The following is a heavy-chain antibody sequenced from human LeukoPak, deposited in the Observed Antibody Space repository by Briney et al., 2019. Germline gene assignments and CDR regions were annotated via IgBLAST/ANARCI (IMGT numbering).Heavy chain of an antibody. CDR3: AREGDYYGSSGYYARDAFDI. Sequence: SGGSLRLSCAASGFTFSSYSMNWVRQAPGKGLEWVSFISCSGGTIYYADSVKGRFTTSKDNAKNSLYLQMNSLRDEDTAVYYCAREGDYYGSSGYYARDAFDIWGQGTMVTVSP. V-gene: IGHV3-48*02. D-gene: IGHD3-22*01. J-gene: IGHJ3*02. CDR2: ISCSGGTI. CDR1: GFTFSSYS.